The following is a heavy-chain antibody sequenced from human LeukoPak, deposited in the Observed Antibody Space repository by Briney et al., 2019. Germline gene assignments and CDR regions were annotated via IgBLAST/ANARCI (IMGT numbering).Heavy chain of an antibody. Sequence: PGGSLRLSCAASGFTFSSYSMNWVRQAPGKGLEWVSSISSSSGYIYYADSVKGRFTISRDNAKNSLYLQMNSLRAEDTAVYYCARDVARIHFDYWGQGTLVTVSS. CDR3: ARDVARIHFDY. CDR1: GFTFSSYS. V-gene: IGHV3-21*01. J-gene: IGHJ4*02. CDR2: ISSSSGYI. D-gene: IGHD2-21*01.